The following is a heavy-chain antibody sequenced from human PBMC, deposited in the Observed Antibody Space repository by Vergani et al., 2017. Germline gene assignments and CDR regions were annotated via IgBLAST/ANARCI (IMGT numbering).Heavy chain of an antibody. V-gene: IGHV3-9*01. J-gene: IGHJ4*02. D-gene: IGHD6-13*01. Sequence: EVQLVESGGGLVQPGGSLRLSCAASGFTFDDYAMHWVRQAPGKGLEWVSGISWNSGSIGYADSVKGRFTISRDNAKNSLYLQMNSLRAEDTALYYCAKGGGSWYRIDYWGQGTLVTVSS. CDR3: AKGGGSWYRIDY. CDR1: GFTFDDYA. CDR2: ISWNSGSI.